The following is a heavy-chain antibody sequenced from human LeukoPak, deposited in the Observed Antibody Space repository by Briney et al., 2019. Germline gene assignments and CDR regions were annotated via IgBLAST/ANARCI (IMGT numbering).Heavy chain of an antibody. V-gene: IGHV1-8*01. CDR2: MNPNSGNT. CDR3: ARDRRSSTRMDV. D-gene: IGHD2-2*01. Sequence: GASVKVSCKASGYTFTSYDINWVRQATGQGLEWMGWMNPNSGNTGYAQKFQGRVTMTRNTSISTAYMELSSLRSEDTAVYYCARDRRSSTRMDVWGQGTTVTVSS. J-gene: IGHJ6*02. CDR1: GYTFTSYD.